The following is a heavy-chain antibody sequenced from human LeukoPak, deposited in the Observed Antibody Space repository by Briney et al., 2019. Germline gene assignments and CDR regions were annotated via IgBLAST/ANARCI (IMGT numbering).Heavy chain of an antibody. D-gene: IGHD1-26*01. J-gene: IGHJ4*02. Sequence: GGSLRLSCAASGFSFSNYWMSWVRQVPGKGLEWVANIKQDGSEKYCVDSVKGRFTISRDNAKNSLYLQMNSLRAEDTAIYYCARDKIVGATNFDYWGQGTLVTVSS. CDR3: ARDKIVGATNFDY. CDR2: IKQDGSEK. CDR1: GFSFSNYW. V-gene: IGHV3-7*03.